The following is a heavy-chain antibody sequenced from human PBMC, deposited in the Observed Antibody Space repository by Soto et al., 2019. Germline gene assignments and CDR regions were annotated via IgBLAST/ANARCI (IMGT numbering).Heavy chain of an antibody. J-gene: IGHJ4*02. CDR2: ISPRDGST. CDR3: ARGGGTLDY. V-gene: IGHV1-46*01. Sequence: QVQLVQSGAEVKKSGASVKVSCKASGYTFISYAMYWVRQAPGQGLEWMGIISPRDGSTSYALSFQGRVSMTRDTSTSTMYMELSNLRSXXXAVYYCARGGGTLDYWGQGTLVTVSS. CDR1: GYTFISYA.